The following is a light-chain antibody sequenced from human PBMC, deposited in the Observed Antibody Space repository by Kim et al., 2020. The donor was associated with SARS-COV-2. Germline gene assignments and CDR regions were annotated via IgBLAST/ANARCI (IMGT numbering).Light chain of an antibody. CDR3: SSYAGSNIVV. Sequence: GQSITISGTGSSSYIGGYNYVSWYQQHPGKAPKLMIYEVSERPSGVPDRFSGSKSGNTASLTVSGLQAEDEAGYYCSSYAGSNIVVFGGGTQLTVL. CDR2: EVS. V-gene: IGLV2-8*01. CDR1: SSYIGGYNY. J-gene: IGLJ2*01.